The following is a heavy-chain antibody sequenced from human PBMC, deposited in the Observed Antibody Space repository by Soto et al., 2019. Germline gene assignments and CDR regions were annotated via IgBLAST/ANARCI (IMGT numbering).Heavy chain of an antibody. J-gene: IGHJ4*02. D-gene: IGHD6-19*01. CDR3: ARGQWLPRGEY. CDR1: GGSFSGFF. V-gene: IGHV4-34*02. CDR2: INHSGST. Sequence: QVQLQQWGAGLLKPSETLSLTCAVHGGSFSGFFWTWIRQPPGKGLEWIGEINHSGSTNYNPSLKGRVTISVDTSENQFSLRLTSVTAADTAVYYCARGQWLPRGEYWGQGTLVTVSS.